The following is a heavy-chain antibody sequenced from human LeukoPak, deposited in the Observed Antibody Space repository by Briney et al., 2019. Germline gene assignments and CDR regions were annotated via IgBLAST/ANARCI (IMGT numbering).Heavy chain of an antibody. CDR1: GFTFSDYY. CDR2: TSTSRSYT. D-gene: IGHD2-2*01. Sequence: GGSLRLSCAASGFTFSDYYMNWIRQAPGKGLEWLSYTSTSRSYTNLADSVKGRFTISRDNAKNSLYLQMNSLTAADTAVYYRARGGVVVVPAVWFDPWGQGTLVTVSS. CDR3: ARGGVVVVPAVWFDP. J-gene: IGHJ5*02. V-gene: IGHV3-11*06.